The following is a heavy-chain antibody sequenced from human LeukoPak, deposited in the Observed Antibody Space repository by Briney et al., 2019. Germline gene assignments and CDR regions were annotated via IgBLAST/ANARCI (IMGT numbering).Heavy chain of an antibody. CDR2: IYSGGST. J-gene: IGHJ4*02. Sequence: GGSLRLSCAASGFTVNSNYMSRVRQAPGKGLEGVSVIYSGGSTYYADSVRGRFTISRDNSKSTLYLEMNSLRAEDTAVYYCASLEGSGSYYPRYFDYWGQGTLVTVSS. CDR1: GFTVNSNY. V-gene: IGHV3-53*01. CDR3: ASLEGSGSYYPRYFDY. D-gene: IGHD3-10*01.